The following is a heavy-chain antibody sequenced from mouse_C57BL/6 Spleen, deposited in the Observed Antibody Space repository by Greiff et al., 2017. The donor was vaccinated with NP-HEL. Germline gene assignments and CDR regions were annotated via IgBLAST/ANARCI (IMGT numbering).Heavy chain of an antibody. CDR2: IYPGDGDT. J-gene: IGHJ3*01. Sequence: QVQLQQSGAELVKPGASVKISCKASGYAFSSYWMNWVKQRPGKGLEWIGQIYPGDGDTNYNGKFKGKATLTADKSSSTAYMQLSSLTSEDSAVYFCAPYYSNYEAWFAYWGQGTLVTVSA. CDR1: GYAFSSYW. D-gene: IGHD2-5*01. CDR3: APYYSNYEAWFAY. V-gene: IGHV1-80*01.